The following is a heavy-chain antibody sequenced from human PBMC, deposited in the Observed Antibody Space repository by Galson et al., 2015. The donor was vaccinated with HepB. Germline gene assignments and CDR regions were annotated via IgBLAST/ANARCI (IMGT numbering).Heavy chain of an antibody. CDR2: IGYDGSKK. Sequence: SLRLYCAASGFTFSNYGMHWVRQAPGKGLEWVAFIGYDGSKKYYADSVKGRFTISRDNSKNTLYLQMNSLRAEDTAVYYCAKDASNYYIHYWAQGTLVTISS. D-gene: IGHD4-11*01. CDR1: GFTFSNYG. J-gene: IGHJ4*02. CDR3: AKDASNYYIHY. V-gene: IGHV3-30*02.